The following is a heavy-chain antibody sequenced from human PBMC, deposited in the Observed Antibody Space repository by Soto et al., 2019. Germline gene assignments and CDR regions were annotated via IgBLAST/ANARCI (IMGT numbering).Heavy chain of an antibody. J-gene: IGHJ4*02. Sequence: GSLSLSCAASGFSFSCYAMSWVRPAPGKGLEWVSAISGSGGSTYYADSVKGRFTISRDNSKNTLYLQMNRLRAEDTAVYYCAKSRADMITFGGVIVTQYYFDYWGQGTLVTVSS. CDR1: GFSFSCYA. D-gene: IGHD3-16*02. CDR2: ISGSGGST. V-gene: IGHV3-23*01. CDR3: AKSRADMITFGGVIVTQYYFDY.